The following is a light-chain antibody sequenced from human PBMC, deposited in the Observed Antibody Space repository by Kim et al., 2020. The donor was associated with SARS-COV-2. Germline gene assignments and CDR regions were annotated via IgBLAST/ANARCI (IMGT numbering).Light chain of an antibody. CDR2: DAS. CDR1: QDVETK. V-gene: IGKV3-11*01. Sequence: ETVLTQSPDTLSLSPGDRVTLSCRASQDVETKLGWYQHKPGQSPTLLIFDASKRASGVPARFSGSGSGTEFTHTISSLEPEDFVFYYCQLRSTWPRTFGQGTKLE. CDR3: QLRSTWPRT. J-gene: IGKJ2*01.